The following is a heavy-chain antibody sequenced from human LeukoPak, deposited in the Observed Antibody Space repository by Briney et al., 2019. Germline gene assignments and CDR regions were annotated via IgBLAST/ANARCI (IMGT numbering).Heavy chain of an antibody. CDR2: IGSGSGFI. V-gene: IGHV3-21*01. CDR1: GFTFSRYT. J-gene: IGHJ4*02. D-gene: IGHD3-10*01. CDR3: ARVAGESRDY. Sequence: GGSLRLSCAVSGFTFSRYTMNWVRQAPGKGLGWVSSIGSGSGFIFSADSVKGRFTISRDNTKNSLYLQMNSLRVEDTAVYYCARVAGESRDYWGQGTLVTVSS.